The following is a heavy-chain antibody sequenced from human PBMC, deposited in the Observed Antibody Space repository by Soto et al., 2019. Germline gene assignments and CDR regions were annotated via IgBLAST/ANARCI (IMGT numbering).Heavy chain of an antibody. V-gene: IGHV4-39*01. CDR1: GGSISSSSYY. CDR3: ARHRYCSGGSCYRSHDASDY. CDR2: IYYSGST. D-gene: IGHD2-15*01. J-gene: IGHJ3*01. Sequence: QLQLQESGPGLVKPSETLSLTCTVSGGSISSSSYYWGWIRQPPGKGLEWIGSIYYSGSTYYNPSLKSRVPLAVEIHEIHFPRKLSAVTVADTAVYYSARHRYCSGGSCYRSHDASDYCCQGTMPTVSS.